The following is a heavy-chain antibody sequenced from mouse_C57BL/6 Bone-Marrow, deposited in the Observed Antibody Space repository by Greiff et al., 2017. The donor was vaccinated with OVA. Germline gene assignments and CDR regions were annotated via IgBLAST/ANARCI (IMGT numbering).Heavy chain of an antibody. J-gene: IGHJ1*03. V-gene: IGHV14-2*01. CDR3: ARSGGYYSNWYFDV. Sequence: VQLQQSGAELVKPGASVKLSCTASGFNIKDYYMHWVKQRTEQGLEWIGRIDPEDGETKSAPKFQGKATITADTSSNTAYLQLSSLTSEDTAVYYCARSGGYYSNWYFDVWGTGTTVTVSS. CDR1: GFNIKDYY. CDR2: IDPEDGET. D-gene: IGHD2-3*01.